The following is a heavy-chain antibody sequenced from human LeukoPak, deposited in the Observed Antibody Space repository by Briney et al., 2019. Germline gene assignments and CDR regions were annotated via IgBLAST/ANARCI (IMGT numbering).Heavy chain of an antibody. CDR2: ISSSSSTI. CDR1: GFTFSSYS. J-gene: IGHJ4*02. CDR3: ARDYSGIAAAGTIDY. Sequence: GGSLRLSCAASGFTFSSYSMNWVRQAPGKGLEWVSYISSSSSTIYYADSVKGRFTISRDNAKNSLYLQMNSLRAEDTAVYCCARDYSGIAAAGTIDYWGQGTLVTVSS. D-gene: IGHD6-13*01. V-gene: IGHV3-48*01.